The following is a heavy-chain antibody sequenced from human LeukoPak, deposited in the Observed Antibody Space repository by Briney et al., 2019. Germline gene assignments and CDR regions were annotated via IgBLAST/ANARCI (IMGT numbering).Heavy chain of an antibody. Sequence: GSLRLSCSASGFTFSTYFMHWVRQAPGKGLEYVSAASSNGGSTYYADSVKGRFTISRDNSKNTLYLQMSSLRAEDTAVYHCVKDDSYYYDSSGYPHWGQGTLVTVSS. CDR2: ASSNGGST. D-gene: IGHD3-22*01. J-gene: IGHJ4*02. CDR1: GFTFSTYF. V-gene: IGHV3-64D*09. CDR3: VKDDSYYYDSSGYPH.